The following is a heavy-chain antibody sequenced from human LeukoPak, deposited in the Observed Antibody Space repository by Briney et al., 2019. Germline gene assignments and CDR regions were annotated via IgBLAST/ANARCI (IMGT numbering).Heavy chain of an antibody. CDR1: GYTFTSYY. Sequence: ASVKVSCKASGYTFTSYYFHWVRQAPGQGLEWMGIINPSGGTTSYVQKFQGRVTMTRDTSTSTVYMEVSSLRSEDTAVYYCARDPGSYRAFDIWGQGTMVTVSS. D-gene: IGHD1-26*01. V-gene: IGHV1-46*01. J-gene: IGHJ3*02. CDR2: INPSGGTT. CDR3: ARDPGSYRAFDI.